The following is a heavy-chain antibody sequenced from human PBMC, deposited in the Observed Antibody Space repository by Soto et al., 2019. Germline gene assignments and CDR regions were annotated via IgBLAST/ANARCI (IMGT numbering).Heavy chain of an antibody. CDR3: ALDFTTGSGYYPFDY. Sequence: QITLKESGPTLVKPTQTLTLTCTFSGFSLSTSGVGVGWIRQPPGKALEWLALIYWDDDKRYSPSLKSRLTITQDTSKNQVVLTMTNMDPVDTATYYCALDFTTGSGYYPFDYWGQGTLVTVSS. CDR1: GFSLSTSGVG. CDR2: IYWDDDK. D-gene: IGHD3-22*01. V-gene: IGHV2-5*02. J-gene: IGHJ4*02.